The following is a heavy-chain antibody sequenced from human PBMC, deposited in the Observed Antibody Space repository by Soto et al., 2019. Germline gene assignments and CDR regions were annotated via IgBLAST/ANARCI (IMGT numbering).Heavy chain of an antibody. D-gene: IGHD3-16*01. J-gene: IGHJ6*02. CDR1: GYTFTGYY. CDR2: INPNSGGT. CDR3: SRDTDYVWGSLRPGYGMDV. V-gene: IGHV1-2*04. Sequence: ASVQVSCKASGYTFTGYYMHWERQAPGQGLEWMGWINPNSGGTNYAQKFQGWVTMTRDTSISTAYMELSRLRSDDTAVYYCSRDTDYVWGSLRPGYGMDVWGQGTTVTVCS.